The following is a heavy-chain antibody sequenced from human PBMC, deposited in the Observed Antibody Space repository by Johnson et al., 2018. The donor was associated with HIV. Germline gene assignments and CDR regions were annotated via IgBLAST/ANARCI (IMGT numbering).Heavy chain of an antibody. V-gene: IGHV3-48*03. J-gene: IGHJ3*01. CDR1: EFTFDDYA. D-gene: IGHD3-22*01. CDR2: ISSSGSTI. CDR3: ARGLDYYDSSGFRSASFDG. Sequence: VQLVESGGCVVRPGGSLRLSCAASEFTFDDYAMSWVRQVPGKGLEWVSHISSSGSTIYYADSVKGRFTISRDNAKKSLYLQMNSLRDDDTAVYYCARGLDYYDSSGFRSASFDGWGQGTIVSVSS.